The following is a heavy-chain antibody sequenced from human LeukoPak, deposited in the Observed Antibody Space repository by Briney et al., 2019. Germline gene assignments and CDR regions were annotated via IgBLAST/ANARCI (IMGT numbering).Heavy chain of an antibody. Sequence: ASEKVSCKASGYTFTSYYMHWVRQAPGQGLEWMGIINPSGGSTSYAQKFQGRVTMTRDTSTSTVYMELSSLRSEDTAVYYCARGPRDGGNSASFDYWGQGTLVTVSS. D-gene: IGHD4-23*01. J-gene: IGHJ4*02. CDR2: INPSGGST. CDR3: ARGPRDGGNSASFDY. CDR1: GYTFTSYY. V-gene: IGHV1-46*01.